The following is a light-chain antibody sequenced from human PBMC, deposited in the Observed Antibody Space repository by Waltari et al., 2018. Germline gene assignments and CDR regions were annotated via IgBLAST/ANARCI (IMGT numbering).Light chain of an antibody. J-gene: IGKJ1*01. CDR2: WAS. V-gene: IGKV4-1*01. Sequence: DIVMTQSPDSLAVSLGERATINCKSSQSVISSFNNKNYLTWVQQKAGEPPKLLIYWASTRESGVPDRFSGSGSGTDFTLTISGLQAEDVGVYYCQQYSATPPTFGQGTKVEIK. CDR1: QSVISSFNNKNY. CDR3: QQYSATPPT.